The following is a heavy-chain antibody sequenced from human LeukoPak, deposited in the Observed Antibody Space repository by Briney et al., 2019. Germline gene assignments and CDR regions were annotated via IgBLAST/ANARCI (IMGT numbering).Heavy chain of an antibody. CDR1: GYTFTNYD. D-gene: IGHD3-22*01. CDR3: ARGHGVWYYFDSSGSLFDY. V-gene: IGHV1-8*01. J-gene: IGHJ4*02. CDR2: MNPNSGNT. Sequence: ASVTVSFQASGYTFTNYDINWVRQATGQGLEWMGWMNPNSGNTGYAQKFQGRVTMTRNTSVSTAYMELSSLRSEDTAVYYCARGHGVWYYFDSSGSLFDYWGQGTLVTVSS.